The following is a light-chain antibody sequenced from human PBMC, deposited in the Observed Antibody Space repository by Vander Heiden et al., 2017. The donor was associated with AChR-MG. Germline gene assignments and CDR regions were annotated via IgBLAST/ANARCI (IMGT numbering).Light chain of an antibody. Sequence: AIRMTQSPSSFSASTGDRVTITCRANQGISNYLAWYQQNPGKAPKLLIYAAFTLQSGVPSRFSGSGSGTDFTLTISRLQSENFATYFCQSYYSYLPAVGLGTRLEIK. J-gene: IGKJ1*01. CDR2: AAF. CDR3: QSYYSYLPA. V-gene: IGKV1-8*01. CDR1: QGISNY.